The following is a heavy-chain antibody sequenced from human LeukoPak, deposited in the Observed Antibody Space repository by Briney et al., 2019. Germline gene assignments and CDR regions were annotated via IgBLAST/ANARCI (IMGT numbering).Heavy chain of an antibody. CDR3: AREGAGREVYYYMDD. D-gene: IGHD6-6*01. J-gene: IGHJ6*03. Sequence: GGSLRLSCPASRFTLGSYSMNWVRQAPGKGLEWVSSISSSSTYIYYADSVKGRFTISRDNAKNSLYVPMNSLRAEDTAVYYCAREGAGREVYYYMDDWGKGTTVTVSS. V-gene: IGHV3-21*01. CDR2: ISSSSTYI. CDR1: RFTLGSYS.